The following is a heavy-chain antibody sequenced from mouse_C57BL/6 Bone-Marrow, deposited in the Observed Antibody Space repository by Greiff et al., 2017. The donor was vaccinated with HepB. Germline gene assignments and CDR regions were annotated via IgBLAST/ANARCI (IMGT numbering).Heavy chain of an antibody. CDR2: ISSGSSTI. CDR3: ARPDEGPSLGHFAY. V-gene: IGHV5-17*01. CDR1: GFTFSDYG. D-gene: IGHD4-1*01. Sequence: EVQRVESGGGLVKPGGSLKLSCAASGFTFSDYGMHWVRQAPEKGLEWVAYISSGSSTIYYADTVKGRFTISRDNAKNTLFLQMTSLRSEDTAMYYCARPDEGPSLGHFAYWGQGTLVTVSA. J-gene: IGHJ3*01.